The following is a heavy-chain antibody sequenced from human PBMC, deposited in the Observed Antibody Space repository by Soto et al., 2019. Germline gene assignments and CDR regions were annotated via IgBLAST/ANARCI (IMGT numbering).Heavy chain of an antibody. CDR1: GFTFGSYA. Sequence: EMQLSESGGGLVQPGGSLRLSCAAPGFTFGSYAMSWVRQAPGKGLEWVSAISGGGSGTYYADSVKGRFTISRDNSKKTLFLQMNSLRVEDTAIYYCAKDPKSTVRFNWFDPWGQGTLVTVSS. J-gene: IGHJ5*02. CDR2: ISGGGSGT. V-gene: IGHV3-23*01. D-gene: IGHD2-8*02. CDR3: AKDPKSTVRFNWFDP.